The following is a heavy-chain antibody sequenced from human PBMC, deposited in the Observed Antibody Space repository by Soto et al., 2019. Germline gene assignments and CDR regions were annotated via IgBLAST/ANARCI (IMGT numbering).Heavy chain of an antibody. V-gene: IGHV3-7*01. D-gene: IGHD3-16*01. Sequence: GGSLRLSCVGSRLTSSTYWMTWVRQAPGKGPEWVANIKQDGSEKHYVDSVKGRFPISRDNPKNSLYLQMNSLRAEDTAVNYFASRRRDGLFGDYWGQATLVTVS. CDR3: ASRRRDGLFGDY. CDR1: RLTSSTYW. J-gene: IGHJ4*02. CDR2: IKQDGSEK.